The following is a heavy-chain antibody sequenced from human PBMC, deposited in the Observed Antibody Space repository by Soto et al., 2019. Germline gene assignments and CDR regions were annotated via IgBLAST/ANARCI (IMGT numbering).Heavy chain of an antibody. Sequence: PSETLSLTCSVSGFSLTHGYYWGWIRQPPGKGLEWIGSIHHTGSTYYSASLKSRLTLSVDTSKNQFFLKLNSVTAADTAVYYCAGPKHPTETGWFDPWGQGTLVTVSS. CDR1: GFSLTHGYY. J-gene: IGHJ5*02. CDR3: AGPKHPTETGWFDP. V-gene: IGHV4-38-2*01. CDR2: IHHTGST.